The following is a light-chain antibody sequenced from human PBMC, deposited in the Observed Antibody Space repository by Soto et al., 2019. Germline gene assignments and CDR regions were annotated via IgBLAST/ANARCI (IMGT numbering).Light chain of an antibody. V-gene: IGKV1-8*01. CDR1: QGISSY. CDR2: AAS. Sequence: AIRMTQSPSSLSASTGDRVTITCRASQGISSYLAWYQQKPGKAPKLLIYAASTLQSGVSSRFSGSGSGTDFTLTISYLQAEDFATYYCQQYYSYPFTFGPGTKVDIK. CDR3: QQYYSYPFT. J-gene: IGKJ3*01.